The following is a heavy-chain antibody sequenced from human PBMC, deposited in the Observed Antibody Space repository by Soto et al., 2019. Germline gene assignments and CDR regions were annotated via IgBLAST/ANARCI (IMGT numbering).Heavy chain of an antibody. D-gene: IGHD6-13*01. J-gene: IGHJ4*02. CDR3: AKDRKDIAAAASFDY. CDR2: IRGSGVST. V-gene: IGHV3-23*01. Sequence: GGSLRLSCAASGFTFSSYAMSWVRQAPGKGLGWVSAIRGSGVSTYYADSVKGRFPISRDNSKNTLYLKMNSLRAEDTAVDYCAKDRKDIAAAASFDYWGQGTLVTVSS. CDR1: GFTFSSYA.